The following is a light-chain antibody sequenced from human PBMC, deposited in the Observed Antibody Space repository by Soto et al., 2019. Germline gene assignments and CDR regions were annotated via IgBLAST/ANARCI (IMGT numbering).Light chain of an antibody. J-gene: IGKJ1*01. Sequence: EIVMTQSPATLSVSPGERATLSCRASQSVSSNLAWYQQKPGQAPRLLICGPSTRATGIPARFSGSGSGTEFTLTISSLQSEDFAVYYCQQFNSWPGTFGQGTKVEIK. CDR1: QSVSSN. V-gene: IGKV3-15*01. CDR3: QQFNSWPGT. CDR2: GPS.